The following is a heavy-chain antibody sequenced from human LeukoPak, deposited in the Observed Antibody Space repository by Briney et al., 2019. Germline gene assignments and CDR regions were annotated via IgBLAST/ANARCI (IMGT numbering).Heavy chain of an antibody. CDR2: IRYDGCNK. V-gene: IGHV3-30*02. J-gene: IGHJ3*02. CDR3: AKDLLSYQLLSRDAFDI. CDR1: GFTFRSYG. D-gene: IGHD2-2*01. Sequence: PGGSLRLSCAASGFTFRSYGMHWVRQAPGKGLEGVAFIRYDGCNKYYADSVKGRFTISRDNSKNTLYLQMNSQRAEDTAVYYCAKDLLSYQLLSRDAFDIWGQGTMVTVSS.